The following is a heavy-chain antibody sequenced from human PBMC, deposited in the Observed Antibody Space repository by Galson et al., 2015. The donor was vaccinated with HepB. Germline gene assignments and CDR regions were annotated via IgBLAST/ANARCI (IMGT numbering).Heavy chain of an antibody. V-gene: IGHV3-7*04. J-gene: IGHJ6*03. CDR3: ARDGFSDVSIDRDYFDV. CDR2: INQHGSET. D-gene: IGHD5/OR15-5a*01. CDR1: GFTFRNYW. Sequence: LRLSCAGSGFTFRNYWMSWVRQAPGNGPEWVANINQHGSETDHVDSVKGRFIISRDNAKNSLRLQMSSLRAEDTAVYFCARDGFSDVSIDRDYFDVWGKGTTVTVSS.